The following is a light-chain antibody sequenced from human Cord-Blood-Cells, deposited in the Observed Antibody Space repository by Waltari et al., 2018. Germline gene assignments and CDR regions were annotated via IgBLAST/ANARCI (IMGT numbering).Light chain of an antibody. V-gene: IGLV2-14*01. J-gene: IGLJ3*02. CDR3: SYYPGSRCWV. CDR2: DVS. Sequence: QSVLTHPAPVSGFPGQSSTIFCTGTSSNVGGYNYVSWYQQHPGKAPKLMIYDVSKLSFGVSGRLRGSKSGPTAPLTISGNQAVDAAEYNCSYYPGSRCWVFGGGTKLTVL. CDR1: SSNVGGYNY.